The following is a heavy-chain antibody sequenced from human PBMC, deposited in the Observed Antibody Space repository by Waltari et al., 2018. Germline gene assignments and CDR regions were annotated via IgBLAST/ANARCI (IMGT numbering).Heavy chain of an antibody. D-gene: IGHD2-15*01. Sequence: QVQLVQSGAEVKKPGSSVKVSCKASGGPFSSYAISWLRQAPGHGLEWMGGIIPIFGTANYAQKFQGRVTITTDESTSTAYMELSSLRSEDTAVYYCARVPLGYCSGGSCYSRWYFDYWGQGTLVTVSS. CDR3: ARVPLGYCSGGSCYSRWYFDY. CDR2: IIPIFGTA. J-gene: IGHJ4*02. CDR1: GGPFSSYA. V-gene: IGHV1-69*05.